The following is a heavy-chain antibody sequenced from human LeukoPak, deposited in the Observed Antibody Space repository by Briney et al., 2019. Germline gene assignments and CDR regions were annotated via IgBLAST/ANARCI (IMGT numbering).Heavy chain of an antibody. CDR2: ITSSSTYI. CDR3: ARRYCSTTNCYAFES. J-gene: IGHJ4*02. CDR1: GFPFSDYS. V-gene: IGHV3-21*01. D-gene: IGHD2-2*01. Sequence: GGSLRLSCAASGFPFSDYSMNWVRQAPGKGLSWVSSITSSSTYIYYADSVKGRFTISRDNAKNSLYLQMNSLRAEDSGVYYCARRYCSTTNCYAFESWGQGTLVIVSS.